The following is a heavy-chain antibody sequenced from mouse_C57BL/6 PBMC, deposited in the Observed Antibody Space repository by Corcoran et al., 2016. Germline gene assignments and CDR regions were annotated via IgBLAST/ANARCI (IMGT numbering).Heavy chain of an antibody. CDR2: INTYSGVP. J-gene: IGHJ3*01. Sequence: QIQLVQSGPELKKPGETVKISCKASGYTFTTYGMSWVNQAPGKGLKWMGWINTYSGVPTYADDFKGRFAFSLETSASTAYLQINNLKNEDTATYFCARMGLGTAQSSFAYWGQGTLVTVSA. V-gene: IGHV9-3*01. CDR3: ARMGLGTAQSSFAY. CDR1: GYTFTTYG. D-gene: IGHD3-2*02.